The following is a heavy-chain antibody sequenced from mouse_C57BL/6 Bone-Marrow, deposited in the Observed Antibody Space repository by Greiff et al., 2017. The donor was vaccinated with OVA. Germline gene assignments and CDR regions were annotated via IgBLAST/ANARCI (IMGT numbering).Heavy chain of an antibody. V-gene: IGHV1-85*01. CDR3: ARYYSNYSYAMDY. D-gene: IGHD2-5*01. Sequence: QVQLQQSGPELVKPGASVKLSCKASGYTFTSYDINWVKQRPGPGLEWIGWIYPRAGSTKYNEKFKGKATLTVDTSSSTAYMELHSLTSEDSAVYFCARYYSNYSYAMDYWGQGTSVTVSS. CDR1: GYTFTSYD. J-gene: IGHJ4*01. CDR2: IYPRAGST.